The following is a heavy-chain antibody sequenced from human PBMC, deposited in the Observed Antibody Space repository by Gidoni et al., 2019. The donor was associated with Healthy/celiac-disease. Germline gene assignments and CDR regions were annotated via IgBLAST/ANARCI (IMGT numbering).Heavy chain of an antibody. V-gene: IGHV3-33*08. CDR1: GFTFSSYG. D-gene: IGHD2-2*02. Sequence: QVQLVESGGGVVQPGRSLRLSCAASGFTFSSYGMHWVRQAPGKGLGWVAVIWYDGSNKYYADSVKGRFTISRDNSKNTLYLQMNSLRAEDTAVYYCAREVRCCSSTSCYMPPRGGMDVWGQGTTVTVSS. J-gene: IGHJ6*02. CDR3: AREVRCCSSTSCYMPPRGGMDV. CDR2: IWYDGSNK.